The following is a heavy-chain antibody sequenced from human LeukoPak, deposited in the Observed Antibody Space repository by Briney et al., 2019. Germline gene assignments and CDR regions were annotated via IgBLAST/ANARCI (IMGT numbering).Heavy chain of an antibody. CDR1: GYTFTSYG. Sequence: ASVKVSCKASGYTFTSYGISWVRQAPGQGLEWMGWISAYNGNTNYAQKLQGRVTMTTDTSTSTAYMELRSLRSDDTAVYYCARGTSRDYHDSSGYYYEDWFDPWGQGTLVTVSS. J-gene: IGHJ5*02. CDR3: ARGTSRDYHDSSGYYYEDWFDP. D-gene: IGHD3-22*01. V-gene: IGHV1-18*01. CDR2: ISAYNGNT.